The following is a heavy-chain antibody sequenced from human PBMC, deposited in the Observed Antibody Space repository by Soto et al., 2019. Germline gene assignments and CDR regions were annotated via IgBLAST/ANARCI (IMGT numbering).Heavy chain of an antibody. V-gene: IGHV1-3*01. CDR1: GYTFTSYA. CDR2: INAGNGNT. J-gene: IGHJ6*02. CDR3: ARAPYDFWSGYYPGYYYYGMDV. D-gene: IGHD3-3*01. Sequence: ASVKVSCKASGYTFTSYAMHWVRQAPGQRLEWMGWINAGNGNTKYSQKFQGRVTITRDTSASTAYMELSSLRSEDTAVYYCARAPYDFWSGYYPGYYYYGMDVWGQGTTVTSP.